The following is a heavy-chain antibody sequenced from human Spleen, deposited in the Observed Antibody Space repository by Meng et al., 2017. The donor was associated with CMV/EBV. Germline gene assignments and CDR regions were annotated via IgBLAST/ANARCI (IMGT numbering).Heavy chain of an antibody. J-gene: IGHJ6*02. D-gene: IGHD3-3*01. CDR1: GFSFSSYG. CDR3: ARATYYDFWSGYYTDYYYYGMDV. CDR2: ISSSSSYI. Sequence: LSLTCAASGFSFSSYGMSWVRQAPGKGLEWVSSISSSSSYIYYADSVKGRFTISRDNAKNSLYLQMNSLRAEDTAVYYCARATYYDFWSGYYTDYYYYGMDVWGQGTTVTVSS. V-gene: IGHV3-21*01.